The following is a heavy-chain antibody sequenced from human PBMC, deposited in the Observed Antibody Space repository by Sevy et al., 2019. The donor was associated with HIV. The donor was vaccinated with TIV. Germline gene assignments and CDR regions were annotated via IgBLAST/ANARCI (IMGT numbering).Heavy chain of an antibody. V-gene: IGHV3-33*08. J-gene: IGHJ4*02. CDR2: IWYDGSSQ. CDR1: GFIFSTYG. D-gene: IGHD6-13*01. CDR3: VSGASIAAAGNFAY. Sequence: GGSLRLSCAASGFIFSTYGMHWVRQAPGKGLEWVALIWYDGSSQYYADSVQGRFTISRDNSTNTLDLQMHSLRAEDTAVYYCVSGASIAAAGNFAYWGQGTLVTVSS.